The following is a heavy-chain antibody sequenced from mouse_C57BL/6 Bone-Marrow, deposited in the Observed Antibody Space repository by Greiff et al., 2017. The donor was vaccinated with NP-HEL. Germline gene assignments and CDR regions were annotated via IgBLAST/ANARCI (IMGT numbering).Heavy chain of an antibody. CDR3: ARGGITTAYYAMDY. Sequence: EVKLVESEGGLVQPGSSMKLSCTASGFTFSDYYMAWVRQVPEKGLEWVANINYDGSSTYYLDSLKSRFIISRDNAKNILYLQMSSLKSEDTATYYCARGGITTAYYAMDYWGQGTSVTVSS. CDR2: INYDGSST. V-gene: IGHV5-16*01. CDR1: GFTFSDYY. D-gene: IGHD1-2*01. J-gene: IGHJ4*01.